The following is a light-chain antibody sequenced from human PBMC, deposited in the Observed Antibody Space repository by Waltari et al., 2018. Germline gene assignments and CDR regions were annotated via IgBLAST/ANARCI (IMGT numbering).Light chain of an antibody. Sequence: SYELTQALSVSVALGQTASISCGGHNTAHRNVHWYQQKSGQAPVLLIYRDTYRPSGIPERFSGSNSGNTATLTITGAQVGDEGDYFCQVWDVSTVIFGGGTKLIVL. J-gene: IGLJ2*01. CDR3: QVWDVSTVI. V-gene: IGLV3-9*01. CDR2: RDT. CDR1: NTAHRN.